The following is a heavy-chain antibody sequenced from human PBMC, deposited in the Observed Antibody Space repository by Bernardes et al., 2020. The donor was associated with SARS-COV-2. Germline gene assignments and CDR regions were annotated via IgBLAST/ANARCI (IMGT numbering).Heavy chain of an antibody. CDR2: ISYDGSNK. CDR3: ARDRSGYYNYYYYGMDI. D-gene: IGHD3-3*01. J-gene: IGHJ6*02. V-gene: IGHV3-30*09. Sequence: SLRLSCAASGITFTKYAVHWVRQAPGKGLEWVAVISYDGSNKYYADSVKGRFAISRDDSKNTVHLQMNSLGPVDTAVYYCARDRSGYYNYYYYGMDIWGQGTTVTVFS. CDR1: GITFTKYA.